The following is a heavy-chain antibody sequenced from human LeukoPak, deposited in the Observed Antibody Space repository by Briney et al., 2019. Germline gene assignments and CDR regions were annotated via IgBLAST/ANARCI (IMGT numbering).Heavy chain of an antibody. D-gene: IGHD3/OR15-3a*01. CDR2: ISGSGRDT. J-gene: IGHJ2*01. CDR1: GFTFSSYW. CDR3: AKWGDFWTGLNNWYFEL. V-gene: IGHV3-23*01. Sequence: QPGRSLRLSCAASGFTFSSYWMSWVRQAPGKGLRWVSGISGSGRDTFYSDSVKGRFTISRDNSKNTHYLQMSSLTAEDTAVYYCAKWGDFWTGLNNWYFELWGRGTLVTVSS.